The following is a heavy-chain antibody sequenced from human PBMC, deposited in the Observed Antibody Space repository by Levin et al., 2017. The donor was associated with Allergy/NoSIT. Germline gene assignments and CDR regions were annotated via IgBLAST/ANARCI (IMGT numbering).Heavy chain of an antibody. Sequence: AGGSLRLSCVVSGLTFSTNGMTWDRQAPGKGLEWVSSISRTGSRTYYADSVKGRFTISRDNSKNTVSLQMNSLTAGDAATYHCATGYSSSYYSFVYWGQGILVTVSS. CDR3: ATGYSSSYYSFVY. CDR1: GLTFSTNG. CDR2: ISRTGSRT. J-gene: IGHJ4*02. D-gene: IGHD3-22*01. V-gene: IGHV3-23*01.